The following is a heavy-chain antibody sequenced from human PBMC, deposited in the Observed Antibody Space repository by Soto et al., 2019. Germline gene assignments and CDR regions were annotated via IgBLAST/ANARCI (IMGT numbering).Heavy chain of an antibody. V-gene: IGHV3-21*01. D-gene: IGHD2-15*01. CDR2: ISSSSSYI. Sequence: GGSLRLSCAASGFTFSSYSMNWVRQAPGKGLEWVSSISSSSSYIYYADSVKGRFTISRDNAKNSLYLQMNSLRAEDTAVYYCARDLVVAAPPYYYYGMDVWGQGTTVTVSS. J-gene: IGHJ6*02. CDR3: ARDLVVAAPPYYYYGMDV. CDR1: GFTFSSYS.